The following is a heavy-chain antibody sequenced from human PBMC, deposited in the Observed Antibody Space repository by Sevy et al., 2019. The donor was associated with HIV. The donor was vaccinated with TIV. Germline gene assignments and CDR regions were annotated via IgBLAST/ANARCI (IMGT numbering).Heavy chain of an antibody. D-gene: IGHD1-26*01. V-gene: IGHV3-23*01. CDR1: GFTFSNYA. CDR2: ISGGGGST. J-gene: IGHJ4*02. CDR3: AKWSELPSSPFDY. Sequence: GGYLRLSCAASGFTFSNYAMSWVRQAPGKGLEWVSAISGGGGSTYYADSVKGRFTISRDNSKNTLFLQMNSLRAEDTAVYFCAKWSELPSSPFDYWGQGTLVTVSS.